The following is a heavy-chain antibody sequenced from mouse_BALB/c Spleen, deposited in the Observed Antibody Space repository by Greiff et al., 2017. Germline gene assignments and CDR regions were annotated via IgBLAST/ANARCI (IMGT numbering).Heavy chain of an antibody. J-gene: IGHJ4*01. CDR3: ARDNYAMDY. Sequence: EVQLQESGGGLVQPGGSLRLSCATSGFTFTDYYMSWVRQPPGKALEWLGFIRNKANGYTTEYSASVKGRFTISRDNSQSILYLQMNTLRAEDSATYYCARDNYAMDYWGQGTSVTVSS. CDR2: IRNKANGYTT. CDR1: GFTFTDYY. V-gene: IGHV7-3*02.